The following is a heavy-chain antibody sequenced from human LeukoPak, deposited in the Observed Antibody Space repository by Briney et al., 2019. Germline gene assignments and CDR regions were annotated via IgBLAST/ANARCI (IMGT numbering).Heavy chain of an antibody. D-gene: IGHD4-23*01. CDR2: INPNIGST. CDR3: GRATVGLY. Sequence: ASVKVSCKASGYTFSSYSIHWVRQAPGQGLEWMGLINPNIGSTTYAQEFQGRVTMTSDTSTSTVYMELSSLRSEDTAVYYCGRATVGLYWGQGTLVIVSS. V-gene: IGHV1-46*01. CDR1: GYTFSSYS. J-gene: IGHJ4*02.